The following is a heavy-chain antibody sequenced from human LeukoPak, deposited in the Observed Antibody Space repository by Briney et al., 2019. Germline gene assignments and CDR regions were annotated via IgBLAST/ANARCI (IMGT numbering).Heavy chain of an antibody. CDR1: GGSISSGDYY. J-gene: IGHJ4*02. V-gene: IGHV4-30-4*01. Sequence: PSETLFLTCTVSGGSISSGDYYWSWIRQPPGKGLEWIGYIYYSGSTYYNPSLKSRVTISVDTSKNQFSLKLSSVTAADTAVYYCARVEYSYAAAPFDYWGQGTLVTVSS. CDR3: ARVEYSYAAAPFDY. CDR2: IYYSGST. D-gene: IGHD5-18*01.